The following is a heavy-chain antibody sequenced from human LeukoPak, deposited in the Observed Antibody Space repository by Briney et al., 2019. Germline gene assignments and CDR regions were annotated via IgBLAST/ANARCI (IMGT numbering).Heavy chain of an antibody. CDR1: GFTFSSYS. J-gene: IGHJ3*02. V-gene: IGHV3-21*01. CDR3: ARVAHGGAIDAFDI. Sequence: PGGSLRLSCAASGFTFSSYSMNWVRQAPGKGVEWVSSISSSSSYIYYADSVKGRFTISRDNAKNSLYLQMNSLRAEDTAVYYCARVAHGGAIDAFDIWGQGTMVTVSS. CDR2: ISSSSSYI. D-gene: IGHD3-3*01.